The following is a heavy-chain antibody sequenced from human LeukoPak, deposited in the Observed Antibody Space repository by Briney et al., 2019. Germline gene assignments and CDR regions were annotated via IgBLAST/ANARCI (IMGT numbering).Heavy chain of an antibody. CDR2: ISSSSTI. J-gene: IGHJ3*02. CDR1: GFTFSSYS. Sequence: PGGSLRLSCAASGFTFSSYSMNWVRQAPGKGLKWVSYISSSSTIYYADSVKGRFTISRDNAKNSPYLQMNSLRAEDTAVYYCAVIAVAGSAAFDIWGQGTMVTVSS. D-gene: IGHD6-19*01. CDR3: AVIAVAGSAAFDI. V-gene: IGHV3-48*01.